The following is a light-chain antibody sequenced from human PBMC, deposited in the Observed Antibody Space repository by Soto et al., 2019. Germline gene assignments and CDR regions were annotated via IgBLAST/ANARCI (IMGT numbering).Light chain of an antibody. Sequence: QSVVTQPPSASGTPGQRVTISCSGSNSNIGRDFVSWYQQLPGAAPKLLIYSTDQRPSGVPARFSGSKSGTSASLAISGLRSEDEADYYCAVWDNSLSGWRFGGGTKLTVL. V-gene: IGLV1-47*02. CDR3: AVWDNSLSGWR. CDR1: NSNIGRDF. CDR2: STD. J-gene: IGLJ3*02.